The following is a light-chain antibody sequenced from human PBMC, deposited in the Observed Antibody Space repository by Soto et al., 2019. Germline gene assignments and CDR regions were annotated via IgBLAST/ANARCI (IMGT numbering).Light chain of an antibody. J-gene: IGKJ1*01. Sequence: IRVTHWASTLSGSVGDSVTITCRASQPFXSWLVWDERKPGKAPKPLXAKASTLKRGGPSRLSGSGSATEFTLTISSLQPDDFANYYCQHYKSDSDAFGQGTKVDIK. CDR3: QHYKSDSDA. CDR2: KAS. V-gene: IGKV1-5*03. CDR1: QPFXSW.